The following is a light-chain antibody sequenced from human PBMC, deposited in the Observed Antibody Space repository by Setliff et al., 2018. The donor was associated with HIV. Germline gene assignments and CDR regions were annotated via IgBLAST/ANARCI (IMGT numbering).Light chain of an antibody. CDR2: EVT. J-gene: IGLJ2*01. CDR1: SSDVGAYNL. Sequence: QSALTQPASVSGSPGQSITVSCSGTSSDVGAYNLVSWHQQHPGKAPKLIIYEVTKRPSVVSSRFSGSKSGNTASLTISGLQAEDEADYSCCSYAGDAIILFGGGTK. V-gene: IGLV2-23*02. CDR3: CSYAGDAIIL.